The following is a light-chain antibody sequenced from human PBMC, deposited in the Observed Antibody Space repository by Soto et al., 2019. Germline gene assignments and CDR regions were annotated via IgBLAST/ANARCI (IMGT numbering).Light chain of an antibody. CDR2: DAS. V-gene: IGKV1-33*01. Sequence: DIQMTQSPSSLSASVGDRVTITCQASQDISNYLNWYQQKPGKAPKLLIYDASNLETGVPSRFSRSGSGTDFTFTISSLQTKDIATYYCQQYDTLPLPYTFGQGTKLEIK. CDR3: QQYDTLPLPYT. J-gene: IGKJ2*01. CDR1: QDISNY.